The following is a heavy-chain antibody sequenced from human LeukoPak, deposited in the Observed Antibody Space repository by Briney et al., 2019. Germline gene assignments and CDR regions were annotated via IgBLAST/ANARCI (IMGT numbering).Heavy chain of an antibody. CDR1: GGSFSGYY. V-gene: IGHV4-34*01. Sequence: SETLSLTCAVYGGSFSGYYWSWIRQPPGKGLEWIGEINHSGSTNYNPSLKSRVTISVDTSKNQFSLKLSSVTAADTAVYYCASGARVARTRVWGQGTMVTVSS. CDR2: INHSGST. J-gene: IGHJ3*01. D-gene: IGHD3-3*01. CDR3: ASGARVARTRV.